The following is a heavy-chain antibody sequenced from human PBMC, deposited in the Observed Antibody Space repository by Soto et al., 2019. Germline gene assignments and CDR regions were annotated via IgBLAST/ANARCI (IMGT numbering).Heavy chain of an antibody. D-gene: IGHD1-1*01. CDR3: ARVGRGYNLGNGFDP. CDR1: GPTIRGFA. V-gene: IGHV3-30*03. CDR2: ISQDGTIR. J-gene: IGHJ5*02. Sequence: QVQLVESGGGVVQPGGSRRLSCAAFGPTIRGFARHWVRQAPGKGLEWGSSISQDGTIRYNKDFVKGRFSISRDDSKNTMDLQMHGLRGEDSAVYYCARVGRGYNLGNGFDPWGQGTLITVSS.